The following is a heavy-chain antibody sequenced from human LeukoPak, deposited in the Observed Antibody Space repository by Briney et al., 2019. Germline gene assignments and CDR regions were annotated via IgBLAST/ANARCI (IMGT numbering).Heavy chain of an antibody. J-gene: IGHJ4*02. D-gene: IGHD7-27*01. Sequence: PGGSLRLSCTASGFTFSTYARYWARQAPGKGLEWVSGISGSGDGTYYADSVKGRFTISRDSSKNTLYLQMNSLKAADTAVYFCAKRRNWGSPVVDYWGPGALVTVSS. CDR1: GFTFSTYA. V-gene: IGHV3-23*01. CDR3: AKRRNWGSPVVDY. CDR2: ISGSGDGT.